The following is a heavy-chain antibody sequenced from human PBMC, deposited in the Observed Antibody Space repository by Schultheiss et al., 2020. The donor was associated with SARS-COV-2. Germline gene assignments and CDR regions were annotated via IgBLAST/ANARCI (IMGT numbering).Heavy chain of an antibody. V-gene: IGHV5-51*01. Sequence: GGSLRLSCKGSGNSFTSYWIGWVRQMPGKGLEWMGIIYPGDSDTRYRQSFQGQDTISVDKTISTAYQQWSSLNASDTAMYYCAGPIVVVPAAAGYYMDVWGRGTTVTVSS. J-gene: IGHJ6*03. CDR3: AGPIVVVPAAAGYYMDV. CDR1: GNSFTSYW. D-gene: IGHD2-2*01. CDR2: IYPGDSDT.